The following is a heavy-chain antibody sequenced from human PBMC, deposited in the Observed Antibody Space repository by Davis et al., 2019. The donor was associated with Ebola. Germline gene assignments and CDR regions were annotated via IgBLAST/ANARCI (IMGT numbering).Heavy chain of an antibody. CDR3: ARGAANWFDP. V-gene: IGHV4-39*07. CDR1: GGSISSGGYY. J-gene: IGHJ5*02. D-gene: IGHD6-25*01. CDR2: INHSGST. Sequence: SETLSLTCTVSGGSISSGGYYWSWIRQPPGKGLEWIGEINHSGSTNYNPSLKSRVTISVDTSKNQFSLKLSSVTAADTAVYYCARGAANWFDPWGQGTLVTVSS.